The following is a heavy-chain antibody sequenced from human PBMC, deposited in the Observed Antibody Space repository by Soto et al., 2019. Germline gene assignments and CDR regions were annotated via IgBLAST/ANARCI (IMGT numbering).Heavy chain of an antibody. D-gene: IGHD6-13*01. CDR1: GFTFSSYW. CDR3: ARDPQPYIAAAAA. V-gene: IGHV3-7*01. Sequence: GGSLRLSCAASGFTFSSYWMSWVRQAPGKGLEWVANIKQDGSEEYYMDSVKGRFTISRDNAKNSLYLQMNSLRAEDTAVYYCARDPQPYIAAAAAWGQGTLVTVSS. J-gene: IGHJ5*02. CDR2: IKQDGSEE.